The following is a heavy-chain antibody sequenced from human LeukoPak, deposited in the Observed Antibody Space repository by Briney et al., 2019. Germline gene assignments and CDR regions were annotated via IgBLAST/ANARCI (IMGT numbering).Heavy chain of an antibody. CDR3: AKDVGYYDYVWGSYRYTGVDY. J-gene: IGHJ4*02. CDR1: GFTFSSYA. D-gene: IGHD3-16*02. Sequence: GGSLRLSCAASGFTFSSYAMSWVRQAPGKGLEWVSAISGSGGSTYYADPVKGRFTISRDNSKNTLYLQMNSLRAEDTAVYYCAKDVGYYDYVWGSYRYTGVDYWGQGTLVTVYS. V-gene: IGHV3-23*01. CDR2: ISGSGGST.